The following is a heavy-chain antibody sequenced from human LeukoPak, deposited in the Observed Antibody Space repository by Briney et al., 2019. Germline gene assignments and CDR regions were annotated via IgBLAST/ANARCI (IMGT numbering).Heavy chain of an antibody. D-gene: IGHD2-2*02. CDR3: ASDRCSSTSCYSSGVDH. V-gene: IGHV1-18*01. J-gene: IGHJ4*02. CDR2: ISAYNGNT. Sequence: ASVKVSCKASGYTFTSYGISWVRQAPGQGLEWMGWISAYNGNTNYAQKLQGRVTMTTDTSTSTAYMELRSLRTDDTAVYYCASDRCSSTSCYSSGVDHWGQGTLVTVSS. CDR1: GYTFTSYG.